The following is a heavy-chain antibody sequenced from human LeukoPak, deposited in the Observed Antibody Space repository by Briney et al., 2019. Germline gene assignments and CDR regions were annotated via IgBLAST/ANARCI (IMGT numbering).Heavy chain of an antibody. V-gene: IGHV3-64D*06. J-gene: IGHJ5*02. CDR3: VKDDSYHYDTSTYVA. Sequence: GGSLRLSCSASGFTFSRYAMHWARQAPGKGLEYVSAIGTNGNTYYSDSVKGRFTISRDNSKNTVYLQMSSLRAEDTAVYHCVKDDSYHYDTSTYVAWGQGTLVTVSS. CDR2: IGTNGNT. D-gene: IGHD3-22*01. CDR1: GFTFSRYA.